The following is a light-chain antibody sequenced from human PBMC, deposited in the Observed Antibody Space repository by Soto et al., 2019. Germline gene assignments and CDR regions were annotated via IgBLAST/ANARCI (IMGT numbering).Light chain of an antibody. Sequence: EIVLTQSPGILSLYPGERATLSCRASQSVSNSYLAWYQQKPGQAPRLLMYAASNRATGIPDRFSGSGSGTDFTLTISRLEPEDFAVYYCQQFPTWTFGQGTKVEIK. CDR1: QSVSNSY. J-gene: IGKJ1*01. CDR2: AAS. V-gene: IGKV3-20*01. CDR3: QQFPTWT.